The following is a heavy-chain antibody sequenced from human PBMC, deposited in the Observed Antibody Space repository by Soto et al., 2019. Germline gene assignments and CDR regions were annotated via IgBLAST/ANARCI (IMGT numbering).Heavy chain of an antibody. Sequence: ASVKVSCKASGYTFSGFYMHWVRQAPGQGLEWMGWINPNSGGTKSAEKFQGRVTMTRDTSISTAYMELSRLTSDDTAVYYCASAAVTGTAGLDFWGQGTQVTAPQ. CDR1: GYTFSGFY. J-gene: IGHJ4*02. V-gene: IGHV1-2*02. D-gene: IGHD6-19*01. CDR2: INPNSGGT. CDR3: ASAAVTGTAGLDF.